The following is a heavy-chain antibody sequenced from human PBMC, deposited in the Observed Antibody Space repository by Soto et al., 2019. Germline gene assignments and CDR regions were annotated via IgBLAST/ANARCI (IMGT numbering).Heavy chain of an antibody. CDR3: AAGEPPHF. CDR2: IWYDGSNK. D-gene: IGHD3-10*01. CDR1: GVSVKNYG. Sequence: GGCLGLGCAACGVSVKNYGMHWVRQAPGKGLEWVAIIWYDGSNKYYADSVKGRFTISRDNSKETVFLQMNSLRAEDTAIYYCAAGEPPHFRGRGTLVTVS. J-gene: IGHJ4*02. V-gene: IGHV3-33*01.